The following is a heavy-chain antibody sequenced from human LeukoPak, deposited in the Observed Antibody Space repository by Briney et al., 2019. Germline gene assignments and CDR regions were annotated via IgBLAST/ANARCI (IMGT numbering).Heavy chain of an antibody. CDR3: VRDTISMVESSSTSCYPDY. CDR2: ISYDGRKK. CDR1: GLTFSNYV. V-gene: IGHV3-30*04. Sequence: PGGSLRLSCAVSGLTFSNYVIHWVRQAPGKGLEWVAVISYDGRKKYYADSVKGRFTISRDNAKNSLYLQMNSLRAEDTPVYYCVRDTISMVESSSTSCYPDYWGQGTLVTVSS. J-gene: IGHJ4*02. D-gene: IGHD2-2*01.